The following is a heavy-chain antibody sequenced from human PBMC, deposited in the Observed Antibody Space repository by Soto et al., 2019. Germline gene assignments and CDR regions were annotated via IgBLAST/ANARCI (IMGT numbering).Heavy chain of an antibody. CDR3: ARDRNDFWSGYYRAYGMDV. V-gene: IGHV1-69*13. D-gene: IGHD3-3*01. CDR1: GGTFSSYA. J-gene: IGHJ6*02. CDR2: IIPIFGTA. Sequence: SVKVSCKASGGTFSSYAISWVRQAPGQGLEWMGGIIPIFGTANYAQKFQGRVTITADESTSTAYMELSSLRSEDTAVYYCARDRNDFWSGYYRAYGMDVWGQGTTVTVS.